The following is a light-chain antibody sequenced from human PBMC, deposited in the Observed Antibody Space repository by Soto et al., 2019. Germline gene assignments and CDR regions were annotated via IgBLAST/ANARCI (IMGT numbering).Light chain of an antibody. Sequence: IVLTHSPCTLSLSPGESATLSCRASQSVRNSYLAWYQQKPGQAPRLLISGASNRATGIPDRFSGSGSGREFTLTISRLEPEDFAVFYCHQYADSPETFGQGTKVDIK. CDR1: QSVRNSY. J-gene: IGKJ1*01. CDR3: HQYADSPET. CDR2: GAS. V-gene: IGKV3-20*01.